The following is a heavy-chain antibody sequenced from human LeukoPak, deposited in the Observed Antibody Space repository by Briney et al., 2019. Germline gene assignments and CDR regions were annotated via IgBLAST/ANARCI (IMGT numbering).Heavy chain of an antibody. CDR1: GFTFSDYY. CDR3: ARSRGDILTGYYPNWYVDL. CDR2: ISSSGSTI. J-gene: IGHJ2*01. D-gene: IGHD3-9*01. Sequence: GGSLRLPCAASGFTFSDYYMSWIRQAPGKGLEWVSYISSSGSTIYYADSVKGRFTISRDNAKNSLYLQMNSLRAEDTAVYYCARSRGDILTGYYPNWYVDLWGRGTLVTVSS. V-gene: IGHV3-11*01.